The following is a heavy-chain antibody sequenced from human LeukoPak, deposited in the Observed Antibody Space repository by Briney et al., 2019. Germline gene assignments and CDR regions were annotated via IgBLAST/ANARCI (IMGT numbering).Heavy chain of an antibody. CDR2: ISSSGSTI. Sequence: GGSLRLTCAASGFTFSSYEMNWVRQAPGKGLEWVSYISSSGSTIYYADSVKGRFTISRDNAKNSLYLQMNSLRAEDTAVYYCARDRSGFSGYDFFDYWGQGTLVTVSS. CDR1: GFTFSSYE. J-gene: IGHJ4*02. V-gene: IGHV3-48*03. D-gene: IGHD5-12*01. CDR3: ARDRSGFSGYDFFDY.